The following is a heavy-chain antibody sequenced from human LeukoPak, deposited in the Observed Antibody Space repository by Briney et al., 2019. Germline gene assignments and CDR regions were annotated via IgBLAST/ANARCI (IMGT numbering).Heavy chain of an antibody. Sequence: ASVKVSCKASGGTFSSYAISWVRQAPGQGLEWMGGIIPIFGTANYAQKFQGRVTITADKSTSTAYMELSSLRSEDTAVYYCAGGSTIAYYYYSMDVWGKGTTVTVSS. CDR3: AGGSTIAYYYYSMDV. J-gene: IGHJ6*03. CDR2: IIPIFGTA. D-gene: IGHD3-9*01. V-gene: IGHV1-69*06. CDR1: GGTFSSYA.